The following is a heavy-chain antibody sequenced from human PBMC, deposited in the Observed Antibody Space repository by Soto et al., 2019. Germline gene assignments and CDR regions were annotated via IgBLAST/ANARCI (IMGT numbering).Heavy chain of an antibody. D-gene: IGHD5-12*01. V-gene: IGHV4-59*02. Sequence: PSETLSLTCSVSGGSVSSHYWSWIRQPPGKGLEWIGYIYYSGNTNYNPSLKSRLTISVDTSKNQFSLRLTSVTPADTAVYYCARDSGYGYYFYAMDVWGRGTTVTVSS. CDR2: IYYSGNT. CDR1: GGSVSSHY. J-gene: IGHJ6*01. CDR3: ARDSGYGYYFYAMDV.